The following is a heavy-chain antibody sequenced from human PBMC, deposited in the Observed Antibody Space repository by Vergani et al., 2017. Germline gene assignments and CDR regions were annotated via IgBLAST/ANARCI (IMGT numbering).Heavy chain of an antibody. CDR1: GFTFSSYS. V-gene: IGHV3-48*01. CDR2: ISSSSSTI. Sequence: EVQLVESGGGLVQPGGSLRLSCAASGFTFSSYSMNWVRQAPGKGLEWVSYISSSSSTIYYADSVKGRFTISRDNAKNSLYLQMNSLRAEDTAVYYCASGDYGTKLANYYYYMDVWGKGTTVTVSS. CDR3: ASGDYGTKLANYYYYMDV. J-gene: IGHJ6*03. D-gene: IGHD2-21*01.